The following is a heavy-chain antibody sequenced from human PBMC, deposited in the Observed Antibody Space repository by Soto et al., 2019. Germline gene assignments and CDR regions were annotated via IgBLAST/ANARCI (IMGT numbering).Heavy chain of an antibody. V-gene: IGHV3-9*01. CDR1: GFTFDDYA. CDR2: ISWNSGSI. D-gene: IGHD2-15*01. Sequence: GGSLRLSCAASGFTFDDYAMHWVRQAPGKGLEWVSGISWNSGSIGYADSVKGRFTISRDNAKNSLYLQMNSLRAEDTALYYCAKADIVVVVAATTEGAFDIWGQGTMVTVSS. CDR3: AKADIVVVVAATTEGAFDI. J-gene: IGHJ3*02.